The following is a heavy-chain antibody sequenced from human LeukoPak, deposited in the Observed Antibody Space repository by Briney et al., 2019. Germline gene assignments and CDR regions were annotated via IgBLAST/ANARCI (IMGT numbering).Heavy chain of an antibody. Sequence: SQTLSLTCAISGDSVSNNRAAWNWIRQSPSRGLEWLGRTFYRSKWYYDYEASLKSRITINPDTSKNQFSLQLNSVTPEDTAMYYCAREVAMIRGVKNWFDRWGQGTLVTVSS. D-gene: IGHD3-10*01. CDR3: AREVAMIRGVKNWFDR. J-gene: IGHJ5*02. CDR2: TFYRSKWYY. CDR1: GDSVSNNRAA. V-gene: IGHV6-1*01.